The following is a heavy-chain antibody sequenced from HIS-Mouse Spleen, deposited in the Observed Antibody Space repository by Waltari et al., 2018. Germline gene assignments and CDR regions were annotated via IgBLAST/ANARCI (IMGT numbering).Heavy chain of an antibody. V-gene: IGHV4-31*03. CDR2: IYYSGST. CDR3: ASGDNNWFDP. D-gene: IGHD7-27*01. Sequence: QVQLQESGPGLVKPSQTLSLPSTFSGGSISSGGYYWSWIRQHPGKGLEWIGYIYYSGSTYYNPSLKSRVTISVDTSKNQFSLKLSSVTAADTAVYYCASGDNNWFDPWGQGTLVTVSS. CDR1: GGSISSGGYY. J-gene: IGHJ5*02.